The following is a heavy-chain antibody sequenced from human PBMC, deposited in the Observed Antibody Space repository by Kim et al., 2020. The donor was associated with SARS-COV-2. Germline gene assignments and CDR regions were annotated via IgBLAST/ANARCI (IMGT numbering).Heavy chain of an antibody. J-gene: IGHJ6*02. CDR2: INPSGGST. Sequence: ASVKVSCKASGYTFTSYYMHWVRQAPGQGLEWMGIINPSGGSTSYAQKFQGRVTMTRDTSTSTVYMELSSLRSEDTAVYYCAGRGFGEFPNDYYYYYGMDVWGQGTTVTVSS. CDR1: GYTFTSYY. D-gene: IGHD3-10*01. V-gene: IGHV1-46*01. CDR3: AGRGFGEFPNDYYYYYGMDV.